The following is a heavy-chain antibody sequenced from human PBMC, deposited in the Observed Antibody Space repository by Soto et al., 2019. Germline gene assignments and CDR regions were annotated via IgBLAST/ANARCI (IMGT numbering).Heavy chain of an antibody. V-gene: IGHV1-3*01. CDR1: GYTFTSYA. D-gene: IGHD2-15*01. J-gene: IGHJ4*02. CDR2: NNAGNGNT. CDR3: ATHVHGFCSRRRCYSGGHSCGL. Sequence: ASVKVSSKASGYTFTSYAMHWVRQAPGQRLERMGWNNAGNGNTKYSQKFQGRVTITRDTSASTAYMELSSLRSEDTAVYYCATHVHGFCSRRRCYSGGHSCGLWGQGTLATVSS.